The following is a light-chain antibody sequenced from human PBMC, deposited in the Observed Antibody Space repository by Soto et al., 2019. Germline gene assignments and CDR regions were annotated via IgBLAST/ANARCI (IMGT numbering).Light chain of an antibody. Sequence: DIQMTQSPSSLSTSVGDRVTITCRASQSITNYLNWYQQKPGRVPKLLIYAASRLQSGVPSRFSGSGSGTDFTLTISSLQPEDFATYYCQQSYITPWTFGQVTKVEIK. J-gene: IGKJ1*01. CDR1: QSITNY. V-gene: IGKV1-39*01. CDR3: QQSYITPWT. CDR2: AAS.